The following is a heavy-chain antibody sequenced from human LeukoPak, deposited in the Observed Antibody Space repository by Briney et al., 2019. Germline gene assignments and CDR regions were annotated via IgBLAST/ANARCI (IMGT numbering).Heavy chain of an antibody. D-gene: IGHD3-22*01. CDR1: GGSFSGYY. CDR3: ATVFSDNSGYSAGWFDP. V-gene: IGHV4-34*01. J-gene: IGHJ5*02. Sequence: SETLSLTCAVYGGSFSGYYWSWIRQPPGKGLEWIGEINHSGSTNYNPSLKSRVTISVDTSKNQFSLKLSSVTAADTAVYFCATVFSDNSGYSAGWFDPWGQGTLVTVSS. CDR2: INHSGST.